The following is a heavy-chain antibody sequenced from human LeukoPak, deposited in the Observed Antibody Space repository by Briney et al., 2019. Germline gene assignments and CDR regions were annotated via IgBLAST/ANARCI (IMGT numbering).Heavy chain of an antibody. CDR3: ARGGGDCSSTSCSPFFDY. Sequence: PGGSLRLSCAASGFTFSSYAMSWVRQAPGKGLEWVSAIRGSGGSTYYADSVKGRFTISRDNSKNTLYLQMNSLRAEDTAVYYCARGGGDCSSTSCSPFFDYWGQGTLVTVSS. CDR2: IRGSGGST. V-gene: IGHV3-23*01. CDR1: GFTFSSYA. D-gene: IGHD2-2*01. J-gene: IGHJ4*02.